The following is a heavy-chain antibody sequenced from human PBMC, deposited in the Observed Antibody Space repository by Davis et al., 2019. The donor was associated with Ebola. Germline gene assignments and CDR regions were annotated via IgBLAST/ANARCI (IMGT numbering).Heavy chain of an antibody. Sequence: AASVKVSCKASGHTFTSYYMHWVRQAPGQGLEWMGIINPSGGSTSYAQKFQGRVTMTRDTSTSTVYMELSSLRSEDTAVYYCARHCSGGSCYIDAFDIWGQGTMVTVSS. CDR1: GHTFTSYY. V-gene: IGHV1-46*03. CDR2: INPSGGST. CDR3: ARHCSGGSCYIDAFDI. D-gene: IGHD2-15*01. J-gene: IGHJ3*02.